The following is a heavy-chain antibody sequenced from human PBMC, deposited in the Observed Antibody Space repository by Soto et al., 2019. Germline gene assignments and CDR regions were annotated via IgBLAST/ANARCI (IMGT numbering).Heavy chain of an antibody. CDR2: IYYSGST. J-gene: IGHJ4*02. CDR1: GGSISSSSYY. V-gene: IGHV4-39*01. D-gene: IGHD3-3*01. Sequence: QLQLQESGPGLVKPSETLSLTCTVSGGSISSSSYYWGWIRQPPGKGLEWIGSIYYSGSTYYNPSLKSRFTISVDTSTNQLSLKLSSVTAADTAVYYCASCRSYYDFWSGYLSDYWGQGTLVTVFS. CDR3: ASCRSYYDFWSGYLSDY.